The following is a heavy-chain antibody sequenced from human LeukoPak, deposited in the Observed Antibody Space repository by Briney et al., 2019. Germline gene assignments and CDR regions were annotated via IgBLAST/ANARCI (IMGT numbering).Heavy chain of an antibody. CDR2: INHSGST. Sequence: SETLSLTCSVSDDSISSTIYYWGWFRQPPGKGLEWIGEINHSGSTNYNPSLKSRVTISVDTSKNQFSLKLGSVTAADTAVYYCATGVTRYYYGMDVWGQGTTVTVSS. CDR3: ATGVTRYYYGMDV. J-gene: IGHJ6*02. D-gene: IGHD3-3*01. V-gene: IGHV4-39*07. CDR1: DDSISSTIYY.